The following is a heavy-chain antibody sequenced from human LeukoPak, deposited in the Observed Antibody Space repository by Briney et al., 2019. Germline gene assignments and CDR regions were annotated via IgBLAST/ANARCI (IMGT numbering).Heavy chain of an antibody. V-gene: IGHV1-2*02. CDR1: GYTFTGFY. CDR3: AGEGSLLMVSVPPLDV. CDR2: INPNSGGT. D-gene: IGHD2-8*01. J-gene: IGHJ6*04. Sequence: ASVKVSCKASGYTFTGFYMHWVRQAPGQGLEWMGWINPNSGGTNYAQKFQGRVTMTRDTSISTAHMELSRLRSDDTAVYYCAGEGSLLMVSVPPLDVWGKGTTVTVSS.